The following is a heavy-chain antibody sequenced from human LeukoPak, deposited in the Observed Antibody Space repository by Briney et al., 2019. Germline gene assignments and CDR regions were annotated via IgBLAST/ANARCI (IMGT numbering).Heavy chain of an antibody. Sequence: ASVKVSCKASGYTFTGYYMHRVRQAPGQGLEWMGWINPNSGGTNYAQKFQGRVTMTRDTSISTAYMELSRLRSDDTAVYYCARDDTGYGDYGTSFDYWGQGTLVTVSS. CDR2: INPNSGGT. CDR1: GYTFTGYY. V-gene: IGHV1-2*02. D-gene: IGHD4-17*01. J-gene: IGHJ4*02. CDR3: ARDDTGYGDYGTSFDY.